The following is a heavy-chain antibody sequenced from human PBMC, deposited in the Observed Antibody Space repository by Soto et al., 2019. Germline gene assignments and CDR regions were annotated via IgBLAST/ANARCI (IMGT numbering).Heavy chain of an antibody. V-gene: IGHV1-46*01. CDR2: LNPNGGST. J-gene: IGHJ4*02. D-gene: IGHD6-13*01. CDR3: ARNVAAGDY. Sequence: QVQLVQSGAEVKKPGASVKVSCKASGYTFTNSYIHWVRQAPGQGLEWMALLNPNGGSTNYAQNFQGRVTVTRDTSTSTVYMELTSLTSEDTAVYYCARNVAAGDYWGQGTLVTVSS. CDR1: GYTFTNSY.